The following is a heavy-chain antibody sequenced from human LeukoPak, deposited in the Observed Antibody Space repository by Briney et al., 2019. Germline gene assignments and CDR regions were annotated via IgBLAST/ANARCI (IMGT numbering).Heavy chain of an antibody. D-gene: IGHD1/OR15-1a*01. CDR2: VFDSGST. CDR1: GGSISRTSYY. Sequence: SESLSLTCTVSGGSISRTSYYWDWSRQPPGKGLEWIGNVFDSGSTHYNPSLKSRVTISVDTSKNQFCLRLSSVTAADTAVYYCAGGPNNYYFDYWGQGTLVTVSS. CDR3: AGGPNNYYFDY. J-gene: IGHJ4*01. V-gene: IGHV4-39*01.